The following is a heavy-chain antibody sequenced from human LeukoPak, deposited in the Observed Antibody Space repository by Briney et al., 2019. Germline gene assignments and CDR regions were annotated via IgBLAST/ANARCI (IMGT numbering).Heavy chain of an antibody. Sequence: GASVKVSCKASGYTFTTYGISWVRQAPGQGPEWMGWISVDNGNTKYAQRFQGRVTMTTDTSTSTAYMELRSLTSDDTAVYYCARDRVAARPGWFDPWGQGSLVTVSS. CDR2: ISVDNGNT. D-gene: IGHD6-6*01. J-gene: IGHJ5*02. CDR1: GYTFTTYG. V-gene: IGHV1-18*01. CDR3: ARDRVAARPGWFDP.